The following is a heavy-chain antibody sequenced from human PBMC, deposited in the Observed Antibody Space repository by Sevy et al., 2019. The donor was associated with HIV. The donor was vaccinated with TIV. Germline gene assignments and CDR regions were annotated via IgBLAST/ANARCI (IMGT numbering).Heavy chain of an antibody. D-gene: IGHD3-10*01. CDR3: TSRSGSQDY. J-gene: IGHJ4*02. CDR1: GFTISGSA. V-gene: IGHV3-73*01. Sequence: GGSLRLSCAASGFTISGSAMHWVRQASGKGLEWVGRIRSKANSYATAYAASVKGRFTISRDDSKNTAYLQMNSLKTEDTAVYYCTSRSGSQDYWGQGTLVTVSS. CDR2: IRSKANSYAT.